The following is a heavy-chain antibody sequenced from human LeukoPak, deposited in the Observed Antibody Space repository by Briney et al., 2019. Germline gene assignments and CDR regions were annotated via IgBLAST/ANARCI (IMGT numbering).Heavy chain of an antibody. V-gene: IGHV4-59*01. D-gene: IGHD5-18*01. Sequence: SETLSLTCTVSGGSISSYYWNWIRQPPGKKLQCIQYIYNSGSTNYNPSLKSRVTISIDTSKNQFSLKLNSMIAADTAVYYCAGGNSHPDYWGQGILVTVSS. CDR2: IYNSGST. J-gene: IGHJ4*02. CDR1: GGSISSYY. CDR3: AGGNSHPDY.